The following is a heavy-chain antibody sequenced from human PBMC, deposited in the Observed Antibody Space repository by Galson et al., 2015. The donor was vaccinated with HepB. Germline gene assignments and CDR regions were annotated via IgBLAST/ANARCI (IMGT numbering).Heavy chain of an antibody. Sequence: SLRLSCAGSGFNSSIFWMSWVRQAPGKGLEWVANRKQDGREKYYVGPVKGRFTISRDNAGNSLYLQMDSLRGEDTALYYCARSSGGYFDSWGQGILVTVSS. CDR3: ARSSGGYFDS. CDR2: RKQDGREK. CDR1: GFNSSIFW. V-gene: IGHV3-7*01. D-gene: IGHD1-26*01. J-gene: IGHJ4*02.